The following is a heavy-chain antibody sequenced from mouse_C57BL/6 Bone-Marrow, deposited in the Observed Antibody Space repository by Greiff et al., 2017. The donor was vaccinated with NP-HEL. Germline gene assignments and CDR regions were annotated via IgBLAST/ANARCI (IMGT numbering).Heavy chain of an antibody. V-gene: IGHV2-9*01. CDR2: IRGGGST. Sequence: QVQLKESGPGLVAPSQSLSITCTVSGFSLTSYGVDWVRQPPGKGLEWLGVIRGGGSTNYNYALMSRLSISKDNSKSQVFLKRNSLQTDDTAMYYCAKHKGYYVFAYWGQGTLVTVSA. D-gene: IGHD2-3*01. CDR1: GFSLTSYG. J-gene: IGHJ3*01. CDR3: AKHKGYYVFAY.